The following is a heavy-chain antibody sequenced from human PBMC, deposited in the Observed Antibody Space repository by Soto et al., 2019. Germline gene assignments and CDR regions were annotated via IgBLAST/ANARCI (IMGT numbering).Heavy chain of an antibody. D-gene: IGHD3-10*01. CDR1: GFSLSTSGMC. Sequence: SGPTREPTQTLTLTCTFSGFSLSTSGMCVSWIRQPPGKALEWLALIDWDDDKYYSTSLKTRLTISKDTSKNQVVLTMTNMDPVDTATYYCARGVGDLLWKARPYYFDYWGQGTLVTVSS. V-gene: IGHV2-70*01. CDR3: ARGVGDLLWKARPYYFDY. J-gene: IGHJ4*02. CDR2: IDWDDDK.